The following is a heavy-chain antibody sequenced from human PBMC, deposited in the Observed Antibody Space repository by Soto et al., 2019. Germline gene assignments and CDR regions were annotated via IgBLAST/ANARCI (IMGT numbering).Heavy chain of an antibody. D-gene: IGHD6-19*01. CDR3: ARDLYSSGVVY. Sequence: GGSLRLSCAASGFTVSSNYMNWVRQAPGEGLEWVSVIYSGGSTYYADSVKGRFTISRDNSKNTLYLQMNSLRAEDTAVYYCARDLYSSGVVYWGQGTLVTVSS. CDR1: GFTVSSNY. J-gene: IGHJ4*02. V-gene: IGHV3-53*01. CDR2: IYSGGST.